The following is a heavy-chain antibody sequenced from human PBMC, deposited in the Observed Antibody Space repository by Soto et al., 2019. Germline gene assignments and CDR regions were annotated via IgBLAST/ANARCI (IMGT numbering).Heavy chain of an antibody. D-gene: IGHD3-22*01. Sequence: ASVKVSCKAAGYTFTNYVVSWVRQAPGQGLERMGWISAYNANTNYAQKLQGRVTMSEDTSTDTAYMEMSSLTFEDTAVYYCATFTTTNNWFDPWGQRTLVTVSS. J-gene: IGHJ5*02. CDR1: GYTFTNYV. V-gene: IGHV1-18*01. CDR2: ISAYNANT. CDR3: ATFTTTNNWFDP.